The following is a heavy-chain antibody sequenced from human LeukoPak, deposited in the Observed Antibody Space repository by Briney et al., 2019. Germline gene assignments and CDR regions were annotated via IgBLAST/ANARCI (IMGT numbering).Heavy chain of an antibody. J-gene: IGHJ6*03. CDR1: GYSISSGYL. V-gene: IGHV4-38-2*02. D-gene: IGHD6-19*01. CDR3: ARVKAVAANSFRFYYYYMDV. CDR2: IDGSDSS. Sequence: SETLSLTCTVSGYSISSGYLWGWIRQPPGKGLEWIGSIDGSDSSYYNPSLKSRVTISVDTSRNQFSLKMTSVTAADTAVYYCARVKAVAANSFRFYYYYMDVWGKGTTVTISS.